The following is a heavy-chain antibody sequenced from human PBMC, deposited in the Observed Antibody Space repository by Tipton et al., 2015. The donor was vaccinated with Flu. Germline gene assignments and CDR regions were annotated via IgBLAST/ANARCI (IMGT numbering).Heavy chain of an antibody. J-gene: IGHJ6*02. V-gene: IGHV3-11*01. CDR3: ARDHPPTITVLGEITDYFGMAV. D-gene: IGHD3-3*01. Sequence: SLRLSCVASGFTFSDYYMSWIRQAPGKGLEWVSHISSSGSTINYADSVKGRFTISRDNAKRSVYLQMNSLRAEDTAVYYCARDHPPTITVLGEITDYFGMAVWGQGTTVTVSS. CDR2: ISSSGSTI. CDR1: GFTFSDYY.